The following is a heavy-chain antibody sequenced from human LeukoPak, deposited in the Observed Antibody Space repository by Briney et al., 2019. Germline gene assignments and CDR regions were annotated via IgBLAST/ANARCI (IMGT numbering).Heavy chain of an antibody. CDR1: GYTFTGYYGDY. D-gene: IGHD6-13*01. J-gene: IGHJ5*02. CDR2: INPNSGDT. V-gene: IGHV1-2*02. CDR3: ARAGRSGAIAAAGTYNWFDP. Sequence: ASVKVSCKASGYTFTGYYGDYMHWVRQAPGQGREWMGWINPNSGDTKYAQKFQGRVTMTRDTSITTAYMELSSLTSDDTAVYYCARAGRSGAIAAAGTYNWFDPWGQGALVTVSS.